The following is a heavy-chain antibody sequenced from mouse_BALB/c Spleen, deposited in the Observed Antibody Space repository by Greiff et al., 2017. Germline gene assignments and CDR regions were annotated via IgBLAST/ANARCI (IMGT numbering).Heavy chain of an antibody. CDR3: ARGGGNYVYAMDY. CDR1: GYSITSGYS. D-gene: IGHD2-1*01. Sequence: VQLKESGPSLVKPSQTLSLTCSVTGYSITSGYSWHWIRQFPGNKLEWMGYIHYSGSTNYNPSLKSRISITRDTSKNQFFLQLNSVTTEDTATYYCARGGGNYVYAMDYWGQGTSVTVSS. J-gene: IGHJ4*01. V-gene: IGHV3-1*02. CDR2: IHYSGST.